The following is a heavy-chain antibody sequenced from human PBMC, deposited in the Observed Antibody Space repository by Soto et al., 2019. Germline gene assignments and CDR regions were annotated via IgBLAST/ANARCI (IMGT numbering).Heavy chain of an antibody. CDR1: GGSFSGYY. D-gene: IGHD6-13*01. Sequence: SETLSLTCAVYGGSFSGYYWSWIRQPPGKGLEWIGEINHSGSTNYNPSLKSRVTISVDTSKNQFSLKLSSVTAADTAVYYRAGVVIAAADGDYFDYWGQGTLVTVSS. V-gene: IGHV4-34*01. J-gene: IGHJ4*02. CDR3: AGVVIAAADGDYFDY. CDR2: INHSGST.